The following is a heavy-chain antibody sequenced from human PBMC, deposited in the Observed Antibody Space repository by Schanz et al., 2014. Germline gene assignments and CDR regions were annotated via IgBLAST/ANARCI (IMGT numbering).Heavy chain of an antibody. V-gene: IGHV3-48*04. J-gene: IGHJ4*02. CDR1: GFTFSSYA. CDR3: AKVQTHTLYGGNSCFDY. Sequence: EVQLLESGGGLVQPGGSLRLSCAASGFTFSSYAMSWVRQAPGKGLEWLSYISRDGTTSYYADSVKGRFTISRDNAKNSLYLQMNSLRPEDTALYYCAKVQTHTLYGGNSCFDYWGQGTLVTVSS. CDR2: ISRDGTTS. D-gene: IGHD2-21*02.